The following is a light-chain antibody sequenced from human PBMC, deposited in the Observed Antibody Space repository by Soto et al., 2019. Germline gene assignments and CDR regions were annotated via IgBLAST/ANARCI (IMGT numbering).Light chain of an antibody. Sequence: QSVLTQPPSASGTPGQRVTISCSGSSSNIGSKSATWYQQLPGTAPKLLIYNNIERPSGVPDRFSGSTSGNSASLAISGLQSEDEADYYCGAWDVSLNAYVFGVGTKLTVL. J-gene: IGLJ1*01. CDR2: NNI. CDR3: GAWDVSLNAYV. V-gene: IGLV1-44*01. CDR1: SSNIGSKS.